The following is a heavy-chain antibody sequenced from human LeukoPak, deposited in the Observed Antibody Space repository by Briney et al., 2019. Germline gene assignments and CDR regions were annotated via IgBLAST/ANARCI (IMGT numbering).Heavy chain of an antibody. J-gene: IGHJ4*02. CDR1: GYTFTSYW. Sequence: GESLKISCMGSGYTFTSYWIGWVRQMPGKGLEWMVIIYPGDSDSRYSPSFEGRVTISVDKSISTAYLQWSSLKASDTAMYYCARLWPEHGGYFDYWGQGTLVTVSS. CDR3: ARLWPEHGGYFDY. V-gene: IGHV5-51*01. CDR2: IYPGDSDS.